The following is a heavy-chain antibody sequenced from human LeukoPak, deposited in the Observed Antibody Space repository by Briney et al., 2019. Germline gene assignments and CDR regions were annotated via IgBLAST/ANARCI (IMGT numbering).Heavy chain of an antibody. J-gene: IGHJ4*02. V-gene: IGHV3-7*01. CDR3: ARAGGGIVGATLRDYYFDY. CDR2: IKQDGSER. Sequence: PGGSLRLSCAASGFTFSSYWMSWVRQAPGKGLEWVATIKQDGSERYYVDSVKGRFTISRDNAKNSLYLQMNSLRAEDTAVYYCARAGGGIVGATLRDYYFDYWGQGTLVTVSS. D-gene: IGHD1-26*01. CDR1: GFTFSSYW.